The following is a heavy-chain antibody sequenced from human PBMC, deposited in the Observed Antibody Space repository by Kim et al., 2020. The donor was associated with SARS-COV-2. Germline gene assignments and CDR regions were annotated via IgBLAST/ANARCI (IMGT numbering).Heavy chain of an antibody. CDR2: IWYDGSNK. J-gene: IGHJ6*02. D-gene: IGHD3-9*01. CDR1: GFTFSSYG. Sequence: GGSLRLSCAASGFTFSSYGMHWVRQAPGKGLEWVAVIWYDGSNKYYADSVKGRFTISRVNSKNTLYPQMNSLRAEDTAVYYCARDLKYYDILTGYYPPQGVYYYYGMDVWGQGTTVTVSS. V-gene: IGHV3-33*01. CDR3: ARDLKYYDILTGYYPPQGVYYYYGMDV.